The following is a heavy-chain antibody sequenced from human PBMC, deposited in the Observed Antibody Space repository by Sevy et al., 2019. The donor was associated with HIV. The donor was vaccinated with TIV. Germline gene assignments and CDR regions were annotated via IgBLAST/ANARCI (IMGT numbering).Heavy chain of an antibody. V-gene: IGHV1-2*02. CDR2: INPSSGGT. CDR1: GYTFTGFY. J-gene: IGHJ4*02. D-gene: IGHD3-10*01. Sequence: ASVKVSCKASGYTFTGFYIHWVRHVPGQGREWMGWINPSSGGTKYAQKLHDRVTMTRDTSITTAYMELRRLRSDDTAIYYCARDRRHYGSGKYYDLPDYWGQGTLVTVSS. CDR3: ARDRRHYGSGKYYDLPDY.